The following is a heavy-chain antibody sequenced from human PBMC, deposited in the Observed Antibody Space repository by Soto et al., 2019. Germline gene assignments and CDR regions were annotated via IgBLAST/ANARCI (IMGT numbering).Heavy chain of an antibody. D-gene: IGHD5-12*01. V-gene: IGHV3-23*01. CDR2: ISARGGSL. CDR1: GFSFSSYA. J-gene: IGHJ4*02. Sequence: EVQLLESGGGLVQPGGSLRLSCAASGFSFSSYAMVWVRQAPGKGLEWVSVISARGGSLYFADSVKGRFTISRDNSKNVLSLEMNSLRAXDXXTXXXAKGSIEYSASVDNWGQGTLVVVSS. CDR3: AKGSIEYSASVDN.